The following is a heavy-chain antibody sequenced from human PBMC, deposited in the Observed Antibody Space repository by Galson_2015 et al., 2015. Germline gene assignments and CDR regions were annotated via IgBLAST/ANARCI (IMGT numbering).Heavy chain of an antibody. CDR3: AKSLNSRSTMTADFDF. D-gene: IGHD3-22*01. Sequence: SLRLSCAVSGFSVDDYTIHWVRQAPGKGLEWVPLISWDGGTRYFADSVKGRFTISRDNSKNSLFLQMHSLRTEDTALYFCAKSLNSRSTMTADFDFWGQGTLVTVSS. V-gene: IGHV3-43*01. J-gene: IGHJ4*02. CDR2: ISWDGGTR. CDR1: GFSVDDYT.